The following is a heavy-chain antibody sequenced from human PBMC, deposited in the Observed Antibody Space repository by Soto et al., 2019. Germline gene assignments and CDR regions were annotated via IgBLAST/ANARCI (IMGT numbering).Heavy chain of an antibody. CDR2: IYYDGST. CDR1: GGSISSYY. D-gene: IGHD5-18*01. J-gene: IGHJ5*02. Sequence: QVQLQESGPGLVKPSETLSLTCTVSGGSISSYYWSWIRQPPGKGLEWIGYIYYDGSTNYNPSLKSRVTISVDTSTNQFSLKLSSMTAADTAVYYCARGLGGIQERTDIDAWGQGTLVTVSS. CDR3: ARGLGGIQERTDIDA. V-gene: IGHV4-59*01.